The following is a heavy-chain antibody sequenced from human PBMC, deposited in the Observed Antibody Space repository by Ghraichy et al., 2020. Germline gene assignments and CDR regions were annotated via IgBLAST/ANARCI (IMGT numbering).Heavy chain of an antibody. CDR3: ARVHSNWFFDY. Sequence: SQTLSLTCTVSGGSISSSSYYWGWIRQPPGKGLEWIGSIYYSGSTYYNPSPKSRVTISVDTSKNQFSLKLSSVTAADTAVYYCARVHSNWFFDYWGQGTLVTVSS. J-gene: IGHJ4*02. CDR2: IYYSGST. V-gene: IGHV4-39*07. D-gene: IGHD1-20*01. CDR1: GGSISSSSYY.